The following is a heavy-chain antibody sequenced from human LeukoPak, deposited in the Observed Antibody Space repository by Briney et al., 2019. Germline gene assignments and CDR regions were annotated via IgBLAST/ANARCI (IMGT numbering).Heavy chain of an antibody. V-gene: IGHV3-9*01. D-gene: IGHD3-10*01. CDR3: AQDIKAFYGSGSYYNAFDY. CDR1: GFTFDDYD. J-gene: IGHJ4*02. CDR2: ISWNSGSI. Sequence: HPGRSLRLSCAASGFTFDDYDMHWVRQAPGKGLEWVSGISWNSGSIGYADSVKGRFTISRDNAKNSLYLQMNSLRAEDTALYYCAQDIKAFYGSGSYYNAFDYWGQGTLVTVSS.